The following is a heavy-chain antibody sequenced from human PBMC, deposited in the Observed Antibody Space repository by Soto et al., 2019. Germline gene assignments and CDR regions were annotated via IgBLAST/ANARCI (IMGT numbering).Heavy chain of an antibody. D-gene: IGHD3-22*01. V-gene: IGHV1-69*13. CDR2: IIPIFGTA. Sequence: GASVKVSCKASGGTFSSYAISWVRQAPGQGLEWMGGIIPIFGTANYAQKFQGRVTITADESTSTAYMELSSLRSEDTAGYYCARAVAYDSSGSVFDYWGQGTLVTVSS. J-gene: IGHJ4*02. CDR3: ARAVAYDSSGSVFDY. CDR1: GGTFSSYA.